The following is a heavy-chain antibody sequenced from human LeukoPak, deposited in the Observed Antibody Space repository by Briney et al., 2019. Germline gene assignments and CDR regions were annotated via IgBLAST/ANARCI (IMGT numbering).Heavy chain of an antibody. Sequence: ASVKVSCKASGYTFTGYYMHWMRQAPGQGPEWMGWINPNSGGTNYAQKFQGRVTMTRDTSISTAYMELSRLRSDDTAVYYCATPERGYSGYDFGSWGQGTLVTVSS. J-gene: IGHJ4*02. D-gene: IGHD5-12*01. CDR1: GYTFTGYY. V-gene: IGHV1-2*02. CDR3: ATPERGYSGYDFGS. CDR2: INPNSGGT.